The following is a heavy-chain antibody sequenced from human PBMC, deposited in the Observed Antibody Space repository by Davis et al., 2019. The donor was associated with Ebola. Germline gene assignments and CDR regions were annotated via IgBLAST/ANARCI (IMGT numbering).Heavy chain of an antibody. Sequence: KISCKGSGYSFTSYWISWVRQAPGQGLEWMGGIIPIFGTANYAQKFQGRVTITADESTSTAYMELSSLRSEDTAVYYCARSDSSGYDYWVSGYYGMDVWGQGTTVTVSS. J-gene: IGHJ6*02. V-gene: IGHV1-69*01. CDR2: IIPIFGTA. CDR1: GYSFTSYW. D-gene: IGHD5-12*01. CDR3: ARSDSSGYDYWVSGYYGMDV.